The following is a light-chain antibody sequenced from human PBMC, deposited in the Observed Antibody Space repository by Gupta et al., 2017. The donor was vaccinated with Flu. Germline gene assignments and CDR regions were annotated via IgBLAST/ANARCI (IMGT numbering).Light chain of an antibody. CDR2: GAS. CDR3: QQYGTTPRT. V-gene: IGKV3-20*01. J-gene: IGKJ1*01. Sequence: DIVFTQSPATLPLSPGERATLACRASQRVRTPLAWYQQKPGQAPRLLIYGASSRATGIPDRVSGSGSGTDFTLAITRLQPEDFALYHCQQYGTTPRTFGQGTKVTIK. CDR1: QRVRTP.